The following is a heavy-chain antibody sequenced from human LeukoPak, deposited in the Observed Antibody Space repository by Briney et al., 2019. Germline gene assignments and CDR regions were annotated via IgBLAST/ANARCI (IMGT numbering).Heavy chain of an antibody. CDR3: VTAYDQ. Sequence: GASVKVSCKASGYRFSDSYIHWVRQAPGHGFEWMGWINPSSGDTKNARMFQGRVTMTTGAAISTAYMELSGLTSADTAIYFCVTAYDQWGQGTLVTVSS. V-gene: IGHV1-2*02. CDR2: INPSSGDT. CDR1: GYRFSDSY. J-gene: IGHJ5*02.